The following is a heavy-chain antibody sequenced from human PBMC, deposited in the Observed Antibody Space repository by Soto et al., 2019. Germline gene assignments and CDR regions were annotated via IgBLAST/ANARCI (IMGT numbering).Heavy chain of an antibody. CDR2: ISYDGSNK. V-gene: IGHV3-30*03. J-gene: IGHJ5*02. CDR3: ATLLTTVTDNWFDP. CDR1: GFTFSSYG. Sequence: GGSLRLSCAASGFTFSSYGMHWVRQAPGKGLEWVAVISYDGSNKYYADSVKGRFTISRDNSKNTLYLQMNSLRAEDTAVYYCATLLTTVTDNWFDPWGQGTLVTVSS. D-gene: IGHD4-17*01.